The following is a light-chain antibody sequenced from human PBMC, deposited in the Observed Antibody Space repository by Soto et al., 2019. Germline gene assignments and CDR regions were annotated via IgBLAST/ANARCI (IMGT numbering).Light chain of an antibody. J-gene: IGKJ5*01. CDR3: QQYGRSLIT. CDR1: QSISNY. CDR2: DAS. Sequence: EIVMTQSPATLSLSPGQGAALSCRASQSISNYLAWYQQKPGQAPRLLIYDASNRATGTPDRFSGSGSGTDFTLTISRLEPEDFAVYYCQQYGRSLITFGQGTRLEIK. V-gene: IGKV3-20*01.